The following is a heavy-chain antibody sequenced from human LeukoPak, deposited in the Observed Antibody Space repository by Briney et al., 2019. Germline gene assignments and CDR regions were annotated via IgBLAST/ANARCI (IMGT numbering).Heavy chain of an antibody. CDR1: GVTLRSFD. J-gene: IGHJ3*02. CDR3: AKPYRVIRNAFDI. D-gene: IGHD3-22*01. V-gene: IGHV3-23*01. CDR2: TSGSGDST. Sequence: TGGSLRLSCAASGVTLRSFDMSWVRQAPGKGLEWVSGTSGSGDSTYYADSVKGRFTISRDNSQNTLYLQMNSLRVEDTAVYYCAKPYRVIRNAFDIWGQGTQVTVSS.